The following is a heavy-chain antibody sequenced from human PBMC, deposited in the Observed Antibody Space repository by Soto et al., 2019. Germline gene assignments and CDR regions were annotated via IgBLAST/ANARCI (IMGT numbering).Heavy chain of an antibody. V-gene: IGHV3-73*01. Sequence: RSLRLSCAASGFTFSGSTIHWVRQASGKGLEWVARIRTKSNGYATTYAASVKGRFTISRDDSKNMAYLQMNGLKTEDTAMYYCSRVEYVTSSPIGWGQGTLVTVSS. J-gene: IGHJ4*02. CDR1: GFTFSGST. CDR2: IRTKSNGYAT. D-gene: IGHD6-6*01. CDR3: SRVEYVTSSPIG.